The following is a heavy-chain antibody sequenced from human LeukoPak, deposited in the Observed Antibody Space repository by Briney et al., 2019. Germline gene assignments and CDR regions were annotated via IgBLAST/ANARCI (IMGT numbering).Heavy chain of an antibody. Sequence: SETLSLTCTVPGGSISSYYWSWIRQPPGKGLEWIANIYHTGSTNYNPSLSSRVTISIDTAKNQFSLKLTSVTAADTAVYYCARRGRNSSGWQDYLWGQGTLVTVSS. CDR3: ARRGRNSSGWQDYL. CDR2: IYHTGST. D-gene: IGHD6-25*01. V-gene: IGHV4-59*01. CDR1: GGSISSYY. J-gene: IGHJ4*02.